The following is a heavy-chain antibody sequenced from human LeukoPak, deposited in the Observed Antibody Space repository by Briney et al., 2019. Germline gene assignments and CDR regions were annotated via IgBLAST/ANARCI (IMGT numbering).Heavy chain of an antibody. Sequence: SETLSLTCAVYGGSFSGYYWSWIRQPPGKGLEWIGQINHSGSTNYNPSLKSRVTISVDTSKNQFSLKLSSVTAADTAVYYCARAGYYDILTGYYSTPRPGAWFDPWGQGTLVTVSS. J-gene: IGHJ5*02. CDR1: GGSFSGYY. CDR2: INHSGST. CDR3: ARAGYYDILTGYYSTPRPGAWFDP. D-gene: IGHD3-9*01. V-gene: IGHV4-34*01.